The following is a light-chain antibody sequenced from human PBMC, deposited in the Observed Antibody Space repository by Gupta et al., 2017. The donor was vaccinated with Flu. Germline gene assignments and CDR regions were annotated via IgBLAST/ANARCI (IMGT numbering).Light chain of an antibody. CDR2: SDD. CDR1: RSNIVKDC. J-gene: IGLJ3*02. Sequence: TIAVSGSRSNIVKDCVNVYHPVPGAAPKVLLLSDDQRPSGLSDRLSWSKSGSSASLAIRGLQFEDEADYYCAAGDDSINGWVFGGGTKLTVL. V-gene: IGLV1-44*01. CDR3: AAGDDSINGWV.